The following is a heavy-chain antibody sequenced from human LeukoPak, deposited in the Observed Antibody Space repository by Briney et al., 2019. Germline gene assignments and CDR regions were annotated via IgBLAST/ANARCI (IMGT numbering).Heavy chain of an antibody. J-gene: IGHJ6*03. D-gene: IGHD6-13*01. CDR1: GGSISNYY. V-gene: IGHV4-59*08. CDR2: IYYSGST. CDR3: ARRIIAAAAPYMDV. Sequence: KPSETLSLTCSVPGGSISNYYWSWIRQPPGKGLEWIGYIYYSGSTNYNASLKSRVTISVDTSKNQFSLKLSSVTAADTAVYYCARRIIAAAAPYMDVWGKGTTVTVSS.